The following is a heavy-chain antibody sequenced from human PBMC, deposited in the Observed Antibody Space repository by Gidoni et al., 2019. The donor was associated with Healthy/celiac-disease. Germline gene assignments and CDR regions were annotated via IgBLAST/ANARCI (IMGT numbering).Heavy chain of an antibody. CDR3: ATYIAVAGTSGFDY. D-gene: IGHD6-19*01. J-gene: IGHJ4*02. V-gene: IGHV1-18*04. CDR2: ISSYNGNT. CDR1: GYTFTSYG. Sequence: QVQLVQSGAEVKKPGSSVMVSCKASGYTFTSYGISWVRQAPGQGLEWMGWISSYNGNTNYAQKLQGRVTMTTDTSTSTAYMELRSLRSDDTAVYYCATYIAVAGTSGFDYWGQGTLVTVSS.